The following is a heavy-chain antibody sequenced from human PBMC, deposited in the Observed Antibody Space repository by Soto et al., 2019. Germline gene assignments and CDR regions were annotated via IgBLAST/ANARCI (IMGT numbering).Heavy chain of an antibody. Sequence: PSETLSLTCTVSGGSTNYFYWSWIRQSPGKRLEWIGNIFYTGITNYNFSLKSRVTISIDTSKNQFSLRLSSVTAADTAVYYCARKYYDGSGYYVDAFDIWGQGTTGTVSS. CDR1: GGSTNYFY. V-gene: IGHV4-59*01. D-gene: IGHD3-22*01. CDR2: IFYTGIT. CDR3: ARKYYDGSGYYVDAFDI. J-gene: IGHJ3*02.